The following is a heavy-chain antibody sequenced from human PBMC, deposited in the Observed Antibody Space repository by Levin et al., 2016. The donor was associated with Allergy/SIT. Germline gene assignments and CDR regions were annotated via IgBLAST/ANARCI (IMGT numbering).Heavy chain of an antibody. Sequence: WIRQPPGKGLEWIGSIYYSGSTYYNPSLKSRVTISVDTSKNQFSLKLSSVTAADTAVYYCARLKPGEWLAPGPDYWGQGTLVTVSS. J-gene: IGHJ4*02. V-gene: IGHV4-39*01. D-gene: IGHD6-19*01. CDR2: IYYSGST. CDR3: ARLKPGEWLAPGPDY.